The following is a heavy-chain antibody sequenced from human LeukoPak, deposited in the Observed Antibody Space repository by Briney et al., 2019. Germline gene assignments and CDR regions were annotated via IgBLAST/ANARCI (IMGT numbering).Heavy chain of an antibody. Sequence: SQTLSLTCTVSGGSISSGDYYWSWIRQPPGKGLEWIGYIYYSGSTYYNPSLKSRVTISVDTSKNQFSLKLSSVTAADTAVYYCARGLSSSRKNDYWGQGTLVTVSS. CDR3: ARGLSSSRKNDY. J-gene: IGHJ4*02. V-gene: IGHV4-30-4*01. CDR2: IYYSGST. CDR1: GGSISSGDYY. D-gene: IGHD6-13*01.